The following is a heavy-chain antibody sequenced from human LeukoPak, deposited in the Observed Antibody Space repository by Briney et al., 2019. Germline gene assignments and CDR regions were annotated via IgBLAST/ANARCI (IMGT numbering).Heavy chain of an antibody. D-gene: IGHD3-22*01. CDR3: ARISETMMGP. J-gene: IGHJ5*02. Sequence: SETLSLTCTVSGGSISSGGYYWSWIRQHPGKGLEWIGYIYYSGSTYYNPSLKSRVTISVDTSKNQFSLKLSSVTAADTAVYYCARISETMMGPWGQGTLVTVSS. CDR1: GGSISSGGYY. V-gene: IGHV4-31*03. CDR2: IYYSGST.